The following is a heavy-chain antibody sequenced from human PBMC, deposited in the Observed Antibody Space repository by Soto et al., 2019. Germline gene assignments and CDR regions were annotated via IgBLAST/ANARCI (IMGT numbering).Heavy chain of an antibody. CDR1: GYSFTSYW. CDR2: IYPGDSDT. J-gene: IGHJ6*02. D-gene: IGHD3-3*01. Sequence: PGESLKISCKGSGYSFTSYWIGWVRQMPGKGLEWMRIIYPGDSDTRYSPSFQGQVTISADKSISTAYLQWSSLKASDTAMYYCARGATSAPERFLEWTYGMDVWGQGTTVTVSS. CDR3: ARGATSAPERFLEWTYGMDV. V-gene: IGHV5-51*01.